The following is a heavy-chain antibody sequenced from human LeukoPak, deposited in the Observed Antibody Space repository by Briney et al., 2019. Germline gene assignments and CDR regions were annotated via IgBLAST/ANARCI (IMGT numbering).Heavy chain of an antibody. D-gene: IGHD3-9*01. CDR1: GFTFINYA. Sequence: GGSLRLSCAASGFTFINYAMHWVRQAPGKGLEYVSAISSNGGSTDYANSVKGRFTISRDNSKNTLYLQMGSLRAEDMAVYYCARRLSYGISNVLGLWGRGTLVTVSS. CDR2: ISSNGGST. CDR3: ARRLSYGISNVLGL. J-gene: IGHJ2*01. V-gene: IGHV3-64*01.